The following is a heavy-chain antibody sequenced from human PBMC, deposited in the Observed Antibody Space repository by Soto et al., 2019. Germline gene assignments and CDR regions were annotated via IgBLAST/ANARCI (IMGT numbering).Heavy chain of an antibody. J-gene: IGHJ4*02. V-gene: IGHV3-21*01. CDR2: ISSSGSFM. CDR1: VFSFSSDS. Sequence: GWSLRLSCAASVFSFSSDSMGWVRQAPGKGLEWVSSISSSGSFMNYADSVKGRFTISRDNAKNSLYLQMSGLKDEDTAVYYCARDPPTGTTLDWADSWGQGTLVTVSS. CDR3: ARDPPTGTTLDWADS. D-gene: IGHD1-7*01.